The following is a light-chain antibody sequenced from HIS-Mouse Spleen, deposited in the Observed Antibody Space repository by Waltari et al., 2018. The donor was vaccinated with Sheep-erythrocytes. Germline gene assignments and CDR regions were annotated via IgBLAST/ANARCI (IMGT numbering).Light chain of an antibody. J-gene: IGKJ1*01. CDR3: QQPNSYLTWT. CDR2: AAS. V-gene: IGKV1-9*01. Sequence: DIQLTQSPSFLSASVGDRVTITCRASQGISSYLAWYQQKPGKAPKLLIYAASTLQSGVPSRFSGSGSGTEFTLTISSLQPEDFATYYCQQPNSYLTWTFGQGTKVEIK. CDR1: QGISSY.